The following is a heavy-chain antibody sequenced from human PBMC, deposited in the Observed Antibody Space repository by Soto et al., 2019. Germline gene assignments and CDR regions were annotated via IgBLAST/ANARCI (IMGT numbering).Heavy chain of an antibody. J-gene: IGHJ3*01. Sequence: PGESLKISCKGSGYSFTSYWIGGVRQMPGKGLEWMGIIYPGDSDTRYSPSFQGQVTISADKSISTAYLQWSSLKASDTAMDYGARQDYDSSGYYYSGAFDLWRQGIMLTVS. CDR3: ARQDYDSSGYYYSGAFDL. D-gene: IGHD3-22*01. CDR1: GYSFTSYW. V-gene: IGHV5-51*01. CDR2: IYPGDSDT.